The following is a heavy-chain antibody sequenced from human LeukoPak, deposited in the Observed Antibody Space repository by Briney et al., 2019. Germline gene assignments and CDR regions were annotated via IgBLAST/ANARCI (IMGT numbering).Heavy chain of an antibody. V-gene: IGHV4-34*01. CDR2: INHSGST. D-gene: IGHD6-13*01. CDR1: GGSFSGYY. J-gene: IGHJ6*03. Sequence: PSETLSLTCAVYGGSFSGYYWSWIRQPPGKGLEWIGEINHSGSTNYNPSLKSRVTISVDTSKNQFSLKLSSVTAADTAVYYCARGVWRQQLVRRYYYMDVWGKGTTVTVSS. CDR3: ARGVWRQQLVRRYYYMDV.